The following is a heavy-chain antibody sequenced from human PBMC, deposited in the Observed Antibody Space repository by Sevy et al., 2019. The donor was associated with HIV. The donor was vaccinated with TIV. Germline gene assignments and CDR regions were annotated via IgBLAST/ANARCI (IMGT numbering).Heavy chain of an antibody. D-gene: IGHD2-2*01. CDR1: GFTFSDYY. V-gene: IGHV3-11*06. CDR2: ISSSSSYT. J-gene: IGHJ4*02. Sequence: GGSLRLSCAASGFTFSDYYMSWIRQAPGKGLEWVSYISSSSSYTNYAGSVKGRFTISRDNAKNSLYLQMNSLRAEDTAVYYCARGANCSSTSCYDEGYFDYWGQGTLVTVSS. CDR3: ARGANCSSTSCYDEGYFDY.